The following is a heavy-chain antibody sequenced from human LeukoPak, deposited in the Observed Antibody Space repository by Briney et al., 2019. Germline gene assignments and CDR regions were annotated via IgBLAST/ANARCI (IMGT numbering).Heavy chain of an antibody. J-gene: IGHJ6*03. V-gene: IGHV4-34*01. CDR2: IYYSGST. D-gene: IGHD6-13*01. Sequence: SETLSLTCAVYGGSFSGYYWGWIRQPPGKGLEWIGSIYYSGSTYYNPSLKSRVTISVDTSKNQFSLKLSSVTAADTAVYYCEGAAAGYYYYYYMDVWGKGTTVTVSS. CDR1: GGSFSGYY. CDR3: EGAAAGYYYYYYMDV.